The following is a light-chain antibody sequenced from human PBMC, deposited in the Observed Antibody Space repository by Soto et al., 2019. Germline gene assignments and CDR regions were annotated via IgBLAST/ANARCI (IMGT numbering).Light chain of an antibody. CDR2: GAS. J-gene: IGKJ3*01. Sequence: EIVMTQSPATLSVSPGERATLSCRASQSVSSNLAWYQQKPGQAPRLLIYGASTRPTGIPARFSGSGSGTDFTLTISSLQSEDFAVYYCRQYNDRPPLTFGPGTKVDIK. V-gene: IGKV3-15*01. CDR3: RQYNDRPPLT. CDR1: QSVSSN.